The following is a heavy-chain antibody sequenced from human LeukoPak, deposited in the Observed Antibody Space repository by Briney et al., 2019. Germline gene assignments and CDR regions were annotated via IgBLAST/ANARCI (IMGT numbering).Heavy chain of an antibody. J-gene: IGHJ5*02. CDR1: GGSFSGYY. CDR2: INHSGST. Sequence: ETLSLTCAVYGGSFSGYYWSWIRQPPGKGLEWIGEINHSGSTNYNPSLKSRVTISVDTSKNQFSLKLSSVTAADTAVYYCARESGSGSYYSNWFDPWGQGTLVTVSS. CDR3: ARESGSGSYYSNWFDP. D-gene: IGHD1-26*01. V-gene: IGHV4-34*01.